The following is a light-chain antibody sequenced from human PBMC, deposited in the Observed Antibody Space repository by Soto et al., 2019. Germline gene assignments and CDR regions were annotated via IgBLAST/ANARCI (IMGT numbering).Light chain of an antibody. J-gene: IGLJ2*01. CDR2: SNN. V-gene: IGLV1-47*02. CDR3: ASWDDSLSGLV. Sequence: QSVLTQPPSASGTPGQTISISCSGSTSNIGSNYVYWYQQLPGTAPKLLIYSNNERPSGVPDRFSGSKSGTSASLAISGLRSDDEADYYCASWDDSLSGLVFGGGTKLTVL. CDR1: TSNIGSNY.